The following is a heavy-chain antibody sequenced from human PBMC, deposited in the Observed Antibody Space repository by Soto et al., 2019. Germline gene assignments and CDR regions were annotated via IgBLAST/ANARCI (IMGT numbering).Heavy chain of an antibody. J-gene: IGHJ4*02. CDR1: GVTFSRYG. CDR2: ISYDGSDK. D-gene: IGHD6-25*01. Sequence: PGGSLRLSSAATGVTFSRYGMHCVRQAPGKGLEWVAVISYDGSDKYHADSVKGRFTISRDNSRNTLFLQMNSLRAEDTAIYYCAKDWSVAAADYYFDYWGQGT. CDR3: AKDWSVAAADYYFDY. V-gene: IGHV3-30*18.